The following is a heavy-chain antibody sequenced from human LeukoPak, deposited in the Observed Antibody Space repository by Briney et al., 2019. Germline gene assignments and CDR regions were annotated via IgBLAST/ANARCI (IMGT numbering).Heavy chain of an antibody. V-gene: IGHV4-39*01. CDR3: ARHLSVITFGGLIDHNWFDP. D-gene: IGHD3-16*02. CDR1: GDSISSSNSC. Sequence: PSETLSLTSTLSGDSISSSNSCWGWIRQPPGKGLEWIGSIYYTGSTYYNPSLESRVTISVDTSKNQFSLKVISVTAADTAVYYCARHLSVITFGGLIDHNWFDPWGQGTLVTVSS. J-gene: IGHJ5*02. CDR2: IYYTGST.